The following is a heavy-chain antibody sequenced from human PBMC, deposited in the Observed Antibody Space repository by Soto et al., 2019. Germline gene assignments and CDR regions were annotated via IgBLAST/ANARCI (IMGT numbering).Heavy chain of an antibody. J-gene: IGHJ4*02. Sequence: GGSLRLSCAASGFTFSSYAMHWVRKAPGKGLEWVAVISYDGSNKYYADSVKGRFTISRDNSKNTLYLQMNSLRAEDTAVYYCARNKMTTSPKGYFDYWGQGTLVTVS. CDR3: ARNKMTTSPKGYFDY. V-gene: IGHV3-30-3*01. CDR1: GFTFSSYA. CDR2: ISYDGSNK. D-gene: IGHD4-17*01.